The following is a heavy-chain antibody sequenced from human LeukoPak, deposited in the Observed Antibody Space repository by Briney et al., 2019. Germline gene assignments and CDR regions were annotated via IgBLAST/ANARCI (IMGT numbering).Heavy chain of an antibody. CDR3: ARARTYDAFDI. Sequence: ASVKVSCKASEGTFSSYAISWVRQAPGQGLEWMGGIIPIFGTANYAQKFQGRVTITADKSTSTAYMELSSLRSEDTAVYYCARARTYDAFDIWGQGTMVTVSS. CDR2: IIPIFGTA. CDR1: EGTFSSYA. D-gene: IGHD6-6*01. V-gene: IGHV1-69*06. J-gene: IGHJ3*02.